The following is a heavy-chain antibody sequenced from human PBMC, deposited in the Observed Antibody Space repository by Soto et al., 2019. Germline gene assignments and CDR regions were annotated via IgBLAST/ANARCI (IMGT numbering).Heavy chain of an antibody. Sequence: PSETLSLTCTVSGGSISSSLYYWGWIRQPPGKGLEWIGTIYSTVSTHYNPSLKSRVTISVDTSKNQFSLKLNSVTAADTAVYYCARLPHYDTPPVTFDIWGQGAMVTVSS. J-gene: IGHJ3*02. CDR1: GGSISSSLYY. CDR3: ARLPHYDTPPVTFDI. CDR2: IYSTVST. V-gene: IGHV4-39*01. D-gene: IGHD3-22*01.